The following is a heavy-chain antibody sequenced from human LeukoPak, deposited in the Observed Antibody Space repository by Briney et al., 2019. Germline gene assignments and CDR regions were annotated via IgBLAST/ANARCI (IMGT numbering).Heavy chain of an antibody. CDR1: GFTFSSYA. J-gene: IGHJ4*02. CDR2: ISSNGGST. D-gene: IGHD3-22*01. V-gene: IGHV3-64D*06. CDR3: VKGRLPYYYDSSGYYNDY. Sequence: PGGSLRLSCSASGFTFSSYAMHWVRQAPGKGLEYVSAISSNGGSTYYADSVKGRFTISRGNSKNTLYLQMSSLRAEDTAVYYCVKGRLPYYYDSSGYYNDYWGLGTLVTVSS.